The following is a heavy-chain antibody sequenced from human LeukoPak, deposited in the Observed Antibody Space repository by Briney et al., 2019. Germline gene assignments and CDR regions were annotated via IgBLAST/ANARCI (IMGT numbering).Heavy chain of an antibody. J-gene: IGHJ4*02. CDR3: ARDWGFGEPYFDY. CDR2: ISSSSSYI. D-gene: IGHD3-10*01. V-gene: IGHV3-21*01. CDR1: GFTFSSYS. Sequence: GGSLRLSCAASGFTFSSYSMNWVRQAPGKGLEWVSSISSSSSYIYYADSVKGRFTISRDNAKNSLYLQMNSPRAEDTAVYYCARDWGFGEPYFDYWGQGTLVTVSS.